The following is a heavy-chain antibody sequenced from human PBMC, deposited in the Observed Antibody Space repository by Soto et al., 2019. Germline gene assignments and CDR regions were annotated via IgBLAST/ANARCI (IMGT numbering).Heavy chain of an antibody. CDR2: IIPILGIA. CDR3: ARGEGYSYGYI. V-gene: IGHV1-69*02. J-gene: IGHJ4*02. D-gene: IGHD5-18*01. CDR1: GGTFSSYT. Sequence: QVQLVQSGAEVKKPGSSVKVSCKASGGTFSSYTISWVRQAPGQGLEWMGRIIPILGIANYAQKFQGRVTXTXXKSTSTAYMELRSLRSEDTAVYSCARGEGYSYGYIWGQGTLVTVSS.